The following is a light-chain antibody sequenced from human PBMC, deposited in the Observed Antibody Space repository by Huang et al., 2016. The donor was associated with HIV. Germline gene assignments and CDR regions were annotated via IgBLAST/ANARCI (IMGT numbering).Light chain of an antibody. CDR2: GAS. CDR3: QQYNNWPRT. Sequence: ERVMTQSPDTLSVSPGERATLYCRASQYVSSNLAWYQQKPGQAPRLLVYGASTRVIDIPARFRGSGSGTEFTLTISCLQSEDSAVYYCQQYNNWPRTFGQGTKLEIK. V-gene: IGKV3-15*01. J-gene: IGKJ2*01. CDR1: QYVSSN.